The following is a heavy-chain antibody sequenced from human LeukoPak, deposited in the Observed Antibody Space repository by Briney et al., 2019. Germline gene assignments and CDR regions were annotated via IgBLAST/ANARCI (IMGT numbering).Heavy chain of an antibody. CDR2: IYSGGST. CDR3: ARAPRWFGELLSAFDI. D-gene: IGHD3-10*01. Sequence: GGSLRLSCAASGFTVSSNYMSWVRQAPGKGLEWVSVIYSGGSTYYADSVKGRFTISRDNSKNTLYLQMNSLRAEDTAVYYCARAPRWFGELLSAFDIWGLGTMVTVSS. J-gene: IGHJ3*02. V-gene: IGHV3-66*01. CDR1: GFTVSSNY.